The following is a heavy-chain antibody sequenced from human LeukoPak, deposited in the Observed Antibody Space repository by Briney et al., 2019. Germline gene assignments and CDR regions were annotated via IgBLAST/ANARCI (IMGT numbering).Heavy chain of an antibody. CDR1: RFTSSRYW. CDR3: YGANAEY. V-gene: IGHV3-74*03. J-gene: IGHJ1*01. CDR2: SNTDGSST. D-gene: IGHD4-23*01. Sequence: GGSLRLSRAASRFTSSRYWMQVVRPAPGKGLVWVSGSNTDGSSTMYADSVKGRFTIARDNAKNKLYLQMNGLRAEDTAVYYCYGANAEYWGQGTLVTVSS.